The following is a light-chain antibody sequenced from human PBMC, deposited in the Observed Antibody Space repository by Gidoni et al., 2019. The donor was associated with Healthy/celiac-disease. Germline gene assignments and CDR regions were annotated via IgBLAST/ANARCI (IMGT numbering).Light chain of an antibody. Sequence: DIQMTQSPSSLSASVGDRVTITCRASQSISSYLNWYQKKPGKAPKLLTYAASSLQSGVPSRFSGSGSGTDFTLTIISLQPEDFETYYCQQSYSTPRTFGQGTKVEIK. V-gene: IGKV1-39*01. CDR3: QQSYSTPRT. J-gene: IGKJ1*01. CDR2: AAS. CDR1: QSISSY.